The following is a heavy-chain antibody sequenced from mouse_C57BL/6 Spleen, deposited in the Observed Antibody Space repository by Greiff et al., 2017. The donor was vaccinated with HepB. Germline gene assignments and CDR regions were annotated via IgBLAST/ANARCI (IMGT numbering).Heavy chain of an antibody. D-gene: IGHD2-4*01. Sequence: VQLQQSGAELVRPGSSVKLSCKASGYTFTSYWMDWVKQRPGQGLEWIGNLYPSDSETHYNQKFKDKATLTVDKSSSTAYMQLSSLTSEDSAVYYCARSPYDYPFAYWGQGTLVTVSA. CDR1: GYTFTSYW. J-gene: IGHJ3*01. CDR3: ARSPYDYPFAY. CDR2: LYPSDSET. V-gene: IGHV1-61*01.